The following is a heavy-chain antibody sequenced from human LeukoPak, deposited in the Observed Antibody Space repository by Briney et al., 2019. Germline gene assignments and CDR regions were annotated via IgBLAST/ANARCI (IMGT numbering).Heavy chain of an antibody. CDR2: IRYDRSNK. CDR1: GFTFSSYG. Sequence: GGSLRLSCAASGFTFSSYGMHWVRQAPGKGLEWVAFIRYDRSNKYYADSVKGRFTISRDNSKNTLYLQMNSPRAEDTAVYYCAKGGNYYYYMDVWGKGTTVTVSS. CDR3: AKGGNYYYYMDV. D-gene: IGHD2-15*01. J-gene: IGHJ6*03. V-gene: IGHV3-30*02.